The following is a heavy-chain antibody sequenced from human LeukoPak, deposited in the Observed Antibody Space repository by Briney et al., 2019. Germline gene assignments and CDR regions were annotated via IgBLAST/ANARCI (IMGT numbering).Heavy chain of an antibody. CDR1: GYTFTGYY. J-gene: IGHJ3*02. Sequence: ASVKVSCKASGYTFTGYYMHWVRQAPGQGLEWMGWINPNSGGTNYAQKFQGRVTMTRDTSTSTVYMELSSLRSEDTAVYYCARGGRGYEDAFDIWGQGTMVTVSS. CDR2: INPNSGGT. V-gene: IGHV1-2*02. D-gene: IGHD3-22*01. CDR3: ARGGRGYEDAFDI.